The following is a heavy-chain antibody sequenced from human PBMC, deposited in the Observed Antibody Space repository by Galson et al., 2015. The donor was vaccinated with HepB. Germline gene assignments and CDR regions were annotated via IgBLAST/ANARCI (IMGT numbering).Heavy chain of an antibody. V-gene: IGHV3-15*07. CDR2: IKSKTDGGTT. CDR3: TTAPLYCSSTSCYGIN. D-gene: IGHD2-2*01. Sequence: SLRLSCAASGFTFSNAWMNWVRQAPGKGLEWVGRIKSKTDGGTTDYAAPVKGRFTISRDDSKNTLYLQMNSLKTEDTAVYYCTTAPLYCSSTSCYGINWGQGTLVTVSS. J-gene: IGHJ4*02. CDR1: GFTFSNAW.